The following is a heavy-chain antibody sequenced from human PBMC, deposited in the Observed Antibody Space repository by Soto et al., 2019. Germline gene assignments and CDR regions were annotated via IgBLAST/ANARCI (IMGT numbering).Heavy chain of an antibody. Sequence: GGSLRLSCAASGFTFSSYSMNWVRQAPGKGLEWVSYISSSSSTIYYADSVKGRFTISRDNAKNSLYLQMNSLRDEDTAVYYCAREGSRGYSYRSYFDYWGQGTLVPGSS. CDR2: ISSSSSTI. CDR1: GFTFSSYS. J-gene: IGHJ4*02. D-gene: IGHD5-18*01. V-gene: IGHV3-48*02. CDR3: AREGSRGYSYRSYFDY.